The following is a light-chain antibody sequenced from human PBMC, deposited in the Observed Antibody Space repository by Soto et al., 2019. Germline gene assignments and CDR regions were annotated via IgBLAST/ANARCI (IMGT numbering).Light chain of an antibody. Sequence: DIQMTQSPSSLSASVGDRVTITCRASQGISNYLAWYQQKPGKVPKLLICAATTLQSGVPSRFSGSGSGTDFTNTISSLHPEDVATYYCETYNSAWLTFGGGTKVEIK. CDR2: AAT. V-gene: IGKV1-27*01. CDR3: ETYNSAWLT. CDR1: QGISNY. J-gene: IGKJ4*01.